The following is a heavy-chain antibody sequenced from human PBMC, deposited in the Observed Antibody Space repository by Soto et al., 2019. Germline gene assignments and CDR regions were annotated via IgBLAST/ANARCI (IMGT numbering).Heavy chain of an antibody. D-gene: IGHD5-18*01. J-gene: IGHJ4*02. V-gene: IGHV3-73*01. CDR3: WLRDDYGDY. Sequence: GSLRLSCAASGFTFSGSAMHWVRQASGKGLEWVGRIRSKANNYATAYAASVKGRFTISRDDSKNTAYLQMNSLRTEDTAVYYCWLRDDYGDYWGQGTLVTVSS. CDR2: IRSKANNYAT. CDR1: GFTFSGSA.